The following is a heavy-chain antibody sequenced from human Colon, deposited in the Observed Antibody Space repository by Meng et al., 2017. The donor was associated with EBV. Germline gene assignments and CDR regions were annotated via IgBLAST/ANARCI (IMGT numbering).Heavy chain of an antibody. CDR2: ITTKASNYAT. CDR3: TNLDY. J-gene: IGHJ4*02. V-gene: IGHV3-73*02. Sequence: EVQVGESGGGFVPPGASLRLSCEASGYTFTTSAVHWVRQASGKGLEWVGRITTKASNYATAYVASVEGRFTVSRDDSTNTAYLRMNSLKTEDTAVYYCTNLDYWGQGILVTVSS. CDR1: GYTFTTSA.